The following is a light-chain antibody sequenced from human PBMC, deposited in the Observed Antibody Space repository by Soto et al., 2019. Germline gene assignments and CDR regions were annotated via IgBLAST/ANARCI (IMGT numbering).Light chain of an antibody. Sequence: EIVMTQSPATLSVSPGERATLSCRASQIVGSNLAWFQQKPGQAPRLLIYGASTRATGIPARFSGSGSGTEFTLTISSLQSEHFAVYYCQQYNNWPYTFGQGTKLEIK. CDR1: QIVGSN. J-gene: IGKJ2*01. CDR3: QQYNNWPYT. V-gene: IGKV3-15*01. CDR2: GAS.